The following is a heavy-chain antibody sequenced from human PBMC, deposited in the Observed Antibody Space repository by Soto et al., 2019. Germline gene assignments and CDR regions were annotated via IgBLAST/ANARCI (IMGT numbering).Heavy chain of an antibody. Sequence: QVQLVESGGGVVQPGRSLRLSCAASGFTFSSYGMHWVRQAPGKGLEWVAVISYDGSNKYYADSVKGRFTISRDNSKNTLYLQMNSLRAEDTAVYYCAKDFYEGSWVQDYYYYYGMDVWGQGTTVTVSS. CDR2: ISYDGSNK. D-gene: IGHD6-13*01. J-gene: IGHJ6*02. CDR1: GFTFSSYG. CDR3: AKDFYEGSWVQDYYYYYGMDV. V-gene: IGHV3-30*18.